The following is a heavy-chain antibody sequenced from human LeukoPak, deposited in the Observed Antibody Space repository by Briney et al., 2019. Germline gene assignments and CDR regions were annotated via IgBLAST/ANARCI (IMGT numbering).Heavy chain of an antibody. CDR2: INHSGST. CDR3: ARGRGFLVVVVAATYGWFDP. V-gene: IGHV4-34*01. Sequence: PSETLSLTCAVYGGSFSGYYWSWIRQPPGKGLEWIGEINHSGSTNYNPSLKSRVTISVDTSKNQFSLKLSSVTAADTAVYYCARGRGFLVVVVAATYGWFDPWGQGTLVTVSS. D-gene: IGHD2-15*01. CDR1: GGSFSGYY. J-gene: IGHJ5*02.